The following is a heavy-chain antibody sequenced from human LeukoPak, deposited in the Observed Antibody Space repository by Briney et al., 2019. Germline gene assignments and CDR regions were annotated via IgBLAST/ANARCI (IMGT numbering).Heavy chain of an antibody. V-gene: IGHV1-2*06. CDR2: INPNSGGT. J-gene: IGHJ4*02. D-gene: IGHD3-22*01. CDR1: GYTFTGYY. CDR3: ASAAPSYVSSGYYYSLYRY. Sequence: EASVKVSCKASGYTFTGYYIHWVRHAPGQGLEWMGRINPNSGGTNYAQKFQGRVTMTRDTSISTAYMELSRLRSDDTAVYYCASAAPSYVSSGYYYSLYRYWGQGTLVTLSS.